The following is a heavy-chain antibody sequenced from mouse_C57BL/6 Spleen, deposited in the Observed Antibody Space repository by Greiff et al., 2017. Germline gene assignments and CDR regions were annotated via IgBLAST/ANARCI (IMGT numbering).Heavy chain of an antibody. V-gene: IGHV1-61*01. J-gene: IGHJ2*01. CDR1: GYTFTSYW. Sequence: QVQLQQPGAELVRPGSSVKLSCKASGYTFTSYWMDWVKQRPGQGLEWIGNIYPSDSETHYNQKFKDKATLTVDKSSSTAYMQLSSLTSEDSAVYYGAATGYFDYWGQGTTLTVSS. D-gene: IGHD4-1*02. CDR2: IYPSDSET. CDR3: AATGYFDY.